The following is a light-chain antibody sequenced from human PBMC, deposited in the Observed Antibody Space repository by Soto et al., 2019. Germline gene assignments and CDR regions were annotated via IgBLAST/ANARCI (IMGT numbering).Light chain of an antibody. CDR1: SSDVGGYNY. CDR2: EVS. J-gene: IGLJ3*02. CDR3: SSYTSSTTWV. Sequence: QSALTQPPSASGSPGQSVIISCTGTSSDVGGYNYVSWHQQHPGRPPRLLIYEVSYRPSGVSDRFSGSRSGNTASLTISGLQAEDESDYYCSSYTSSTTWVFGGGTKLTVL. V-gene: IGLV2-14*01.